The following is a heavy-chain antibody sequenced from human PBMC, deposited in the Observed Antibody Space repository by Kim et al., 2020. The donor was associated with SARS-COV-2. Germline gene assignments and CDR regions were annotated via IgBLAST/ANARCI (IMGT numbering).Heavy chain of an antibody. CDR1: GGSFSGYY. J-gene: IGHJ4*02. Sequence: SETLSLTCAVYGGSFSGYYWSWIRQPPGKGLEWIGEINHSGSTNYNPSLKSRVTISVDTSKNQFSLKLSSVTAADTAVYYCARDSAPVHITIFGAYPWGFDYWGQGTLVTVSS. D-gene: IGHD3-3*01. V-gene: IGHV4-34*01. CDR3: ARDSAPVHITIFGAYPWGFDY. CDR2: INHSGST.